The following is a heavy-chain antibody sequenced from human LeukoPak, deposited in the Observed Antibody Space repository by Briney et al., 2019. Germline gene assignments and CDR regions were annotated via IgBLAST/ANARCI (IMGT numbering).Heavy chain of an antibody. CDR3: ARRYHYYGMDV. CDR2: INHSGST. Sequence: PSETLSLTCAVYGGSFSGYYWGWIRQPPGKGLEWIGEINHSGSTNYNPSLKSRVTISVDTSKNQFSLKLSSVTAADTAVYYCARRYHYYGMDVWGQGTTVTVSS. CDR1: GGSFSGYY. V-gene: IGHV4-34*01. J-gene: IGHJ6*02.